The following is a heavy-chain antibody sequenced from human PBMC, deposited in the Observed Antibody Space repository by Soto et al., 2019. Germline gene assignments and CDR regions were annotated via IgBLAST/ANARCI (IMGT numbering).Heavy chain of an antibody. CDR2: IIPILGIA. V-gene: IGHV1-69*02. CDR3: ARESPTVPNGFDA. Sequence: ASVKVSCKASGGTFSSYTISWVRQAPGQGLEWMGRIIPILGIANYAQKFQGRVTITADKSTSTAYMELSSLRSEDTAVYYCARESPTVPNGFDAWGQGTLVTVSS. CDR1: GGTFSSYT. J-gene: IGHJ5*02. D-gene: IGHD4-17*01.